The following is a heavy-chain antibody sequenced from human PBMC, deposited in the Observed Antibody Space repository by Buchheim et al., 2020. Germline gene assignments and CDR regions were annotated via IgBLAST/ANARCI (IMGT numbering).Heavy chain of an antibody. CDR2: IYHGDSDT. CDR1: GYSCTSYW. V-gene: IGHV5-51*03. J-gene: IGHJ6*02. D-gene: IGHD3-10*01. Sequence: EVQLVQSGAEVKKPGESLKISCKGSGYSCTSYWIGWVRQMPGKGLEWMGIIYHGDSDTRYSPSFKGQVTISADKSISTAYLQWSSLKASDTAMYYCALVGYYVSGRDYYYGMDVWGQGTT. CDR3: ALVGYYVSGRDYYYGMDV.